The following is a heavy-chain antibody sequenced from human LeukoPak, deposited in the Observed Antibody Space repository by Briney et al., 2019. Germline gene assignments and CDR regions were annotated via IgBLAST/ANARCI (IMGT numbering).Heavy chain of an antibody. CDR2: IYYSGNT. CDR3: ASESYGDYIGGYFDY. D-gene: IGHD4-17*01. Sequence: SETLSLTCTVSGGSIRSYCWNWIRQPPGAGLEWIGYIYYSGNTNYNPSLKSRVAISIDTSKNQFSLKLSSVTAADTAVYYCASESYGDYIGGYFDYWGQGTLVTVSS. J-gene: IGHJ4*03. V-gene: IGHV4-59*01. CDR1: GGSIRSYC.